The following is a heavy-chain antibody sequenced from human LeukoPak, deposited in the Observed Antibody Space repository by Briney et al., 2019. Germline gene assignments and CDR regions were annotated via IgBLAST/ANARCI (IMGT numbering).Heavy chain of an antibody. CDR2: IIPIFGTA. J-gene: IGHJ5*02. V-gene: IGHV1-69*13. CDR3: ARGSPDYDFWSGYFWFDP. CDR1: GFTFSNSA. Sequence: GTSVKVSCKTSGFTFSNSALQWVRQARGQGLEWMGGIIPIFGTANYAQKFQGRVTITADESTSTAYMELCSLRSEDTAVYYCARGSPDYDFWSGYFWFDPWGQGTLVTVSS. D-gene: IGHD3-3*01.